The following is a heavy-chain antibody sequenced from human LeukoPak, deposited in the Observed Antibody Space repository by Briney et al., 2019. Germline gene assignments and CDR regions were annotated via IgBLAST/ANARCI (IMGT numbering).Heavy chain of an antibody. Sequence: GGSLRLSCAASGFTFSTYNMNWVRQPPGKGLEWVSSITSSSSYIYYADSVKGRFTISRDNAKNSLYLQMNSLRAEDTAVYYCARLGWWELLPLREIDYWGQGTLVTVSS. V-gene: IGHV3-21*01. CDR1: GFTFSTYN. CDR2: ITSSSSYI. CDR3: ARLGWWELLPLREIDY. J-gene: IGHJ4*02. D-gene: IGHD1-26*01.